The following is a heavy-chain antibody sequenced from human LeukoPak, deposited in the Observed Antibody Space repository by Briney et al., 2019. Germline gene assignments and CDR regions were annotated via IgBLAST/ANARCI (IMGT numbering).Heavy chain of an antibody. D-gene: IGHD6-13*01. J-gene: IGHJ6*02. V-gene: IGHV1-18*04. Sequence: ASVKVSCKASGYTFTRHYMNWVRQAPGQGLEWMGWINPNSGGTNYAQKLQGRVTMTTDTSTSTAYMELRSLRSDDTAVYYCARDSSSWYGYYYYGMDVWGQGTTVTVSS. CDR1: GYTFTRHY. CDR3: ARDSSSWYGYYYYGMDV. CDR2: INPNSGGT.